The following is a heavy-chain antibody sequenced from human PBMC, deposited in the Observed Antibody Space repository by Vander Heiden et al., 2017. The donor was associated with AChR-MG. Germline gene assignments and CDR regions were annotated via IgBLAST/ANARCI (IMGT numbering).Heavy chain of an antibody. Sequence: EVQLVESGGGLVQPGGSLRLSCAASGFTFSSYWMSWVRQAPGKGLEWVANIKQDGSEKYYVDSVKGRFTISRDNAKNSLYLQMNSLRAEDTAVYYCARWGDYYGSGPHYGMDVWGQGTTVTVSS. CDR3: ARWGDYYGSGPHYGMDV. D-gene: IGHD3-10*01. CDR2: IKQDGSEK. CDR1: GFTFSSYW. V-gene: IGHV3-7*01. J-gene: IGHJ6*02.